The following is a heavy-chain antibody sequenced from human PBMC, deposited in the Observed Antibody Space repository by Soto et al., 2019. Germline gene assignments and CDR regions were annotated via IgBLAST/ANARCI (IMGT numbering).Heavy chain of an antibody. D-gene: IGHD6-19*01. Sequence: SETLSLTCAVYGGSFSGYYWSWIRQPPGKGLEWIGEINHSGSTNYNPSIKSRVTISVDTSKNQFSLKLSSVTDADTAVYYCARTGYSSGWYKAAFDIWGQGTMVTVSS. CDR2: INHSGST. CDR3: ARTGYSSGWYKAAFDI. V-gene: IGHV4-34*01. CDR1: GGSFSGYY. J-gene: IGHJ3*02.